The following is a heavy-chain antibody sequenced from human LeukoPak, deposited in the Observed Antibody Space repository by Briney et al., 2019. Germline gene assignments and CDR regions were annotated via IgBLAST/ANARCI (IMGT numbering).Heavy chain of an antibody. V-gene: IGHV1-18*01. CDR2: ISAYNGNT. D-gene: IGHD5-18*01. CDR1: GYTFTSYG. CDR3: ARGGEIQLWLNWFDP. Sequence: WASVKVSCKASGYTFTSYGISWVRQAPGQGLEWMGWISAYNGNTNYAQKLRGRVTMTTDTSTSTAYMELRSLRSDDTAVYYCARGGEIQLWLNWFDPWGQGTLVTVSS. J-gene: IGHJ5*02.